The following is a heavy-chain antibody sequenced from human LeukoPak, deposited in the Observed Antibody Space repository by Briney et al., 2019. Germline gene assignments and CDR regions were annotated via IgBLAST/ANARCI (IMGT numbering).Heavy chain of an antibody. CDR3: ARWRGYSSGWSGPFDD. J-gene: IGHJ4*02. CDR2: IDPNNGGT. Sequence: ASVKVSCKVSGYTLTELSMHWVRQAPGKGLEWMGWIDPNNGGTNYAQKFQGRVTMTSDTSISTGFMELSRLTYDDTAFYYCARWRGYSSGWSGPFDDWGQGTLVTVSS. V-gene: IGHV1-2*02. CDR1: GYTLTELS. D-gene: IGHD6-19*01.